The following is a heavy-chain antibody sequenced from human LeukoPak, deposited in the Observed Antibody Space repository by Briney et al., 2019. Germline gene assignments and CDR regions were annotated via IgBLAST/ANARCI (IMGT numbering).Heavy chain of an antibody. CDR3: ARGRPYYGSGMWGNWFDP. CDR2: INHSGST. Sequence: PSETLSLTCTVSGGSISSSSYYWGWIRQPPGKGLEWIGEINHSGSTNYNPSLKSRVTISVDTSKNQFSLKLSSVTAADTAVYYCARGRPYYGSGMWGNWFDPWGQGTLVTVSS. V-gene: IGHV4-39*07. D-gene: IGHD3-10*01. J-gene: IGHJ5*02. CDR1: GGSISSSSYY.